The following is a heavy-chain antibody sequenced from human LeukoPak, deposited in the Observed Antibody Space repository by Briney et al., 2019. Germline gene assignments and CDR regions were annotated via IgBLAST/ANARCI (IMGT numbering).Heavy chain of an antibody. Sequence: PGGSLRLSCVASEFMFSNYGMHWVRQAPNKGLEWVAFIRYDGTNQYYADSVRGRFTVSRDNSKNTLYLQMNSLRAEDTAVYYCARDRDIVVVPAAIEEYYFDYWGQGTLVTVSS. J-gene: IGHJ4*02. CDR3: ARDRDIVVVPAAIEEYYFDY. V-gene: IGHV3-30*02. CDR2: IRYDGTNQ. CDR1: EFMFSNYG. D-gene: IGHD2-2*01.